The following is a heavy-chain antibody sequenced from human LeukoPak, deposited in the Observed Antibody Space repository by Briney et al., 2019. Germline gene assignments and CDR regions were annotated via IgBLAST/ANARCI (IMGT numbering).Heavy chain of an antibody. J-gene: IGHJ4*02. CDR2: IYPGDSDA. V-gene: IGHV5-51*01. CDR3: ARQRVSYSRNWTDF. D-gene: IGHD6-13*01. CDR1: GYSFTSYW. Sequence: GESLNISCNCSGYSFTSYWSSWVRPMPRKGLECMVIIYPGDSDARYSPSFQDQVTIAVDKSIITPYLQWVSLKASATASCYCARQRVSYSRNWTDFWGQGTLVTVSS.